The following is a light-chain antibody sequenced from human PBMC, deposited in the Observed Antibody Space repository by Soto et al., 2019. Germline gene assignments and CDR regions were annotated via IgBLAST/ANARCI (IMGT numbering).Light chain of an antibody. CDR3: QQLNSYLPIT. V-gene: IGKV1-9*01. CDR1: QSIGGL. Sequence: DIQMTQSPSTLSASVGDRVTITCRAGQSIGGLLAWYQQKPGKAPKLLIYAASTLQSGVPSRFSGSGSGTEFTLTISSLQPEDFATYYCQQLNSYLPITFGQGTRLEI. J-gene: IGKJ5*01. CDR2: AAS.